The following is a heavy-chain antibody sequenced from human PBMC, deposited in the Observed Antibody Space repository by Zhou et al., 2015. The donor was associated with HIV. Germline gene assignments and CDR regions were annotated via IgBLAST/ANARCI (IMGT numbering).Heavy chain of an antibody. V-gene: IGHV3-33*08. CDR3: AREHGGIAAPYFDY. CDR2: IWYDGSKK. Sequence: QVQLVESGGGVVQPGRSLRLSCAASGFTFSSYGMHWVRQAPGKGLEWVAVIWYDGSKKFYADSLKGRFTISRDNSKNTLYLQMNSLRAEDTAVYYCAREHGGIAAPYFDYWGQGTLVTVSS. J-gene: IGHJ4*02. CDR1: GFTFSSYG. D-gene: IGHD6-13*01.